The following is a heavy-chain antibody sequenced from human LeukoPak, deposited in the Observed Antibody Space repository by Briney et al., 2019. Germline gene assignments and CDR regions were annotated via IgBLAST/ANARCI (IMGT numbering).Heavy chain of an antibody. CDR2: IYYSGST. D-gene: IGHD6-13*01. CDR3: ARSSSWYGTDAFDI. CDR1: GGSISSGGYY. V-gene: IGHV4-31*03. J-gene: IGHJ3*02. Sequence: SQTLSLTCTVSGGSISSGGYYWSWIRQHPGKGLEWIGYIYYSGSTYYNPSLKSRVTISVDTSKNQFSLKLSSVTAADTAVYYCARSSSWYGTDAFDIWGQGTMVTVSS.